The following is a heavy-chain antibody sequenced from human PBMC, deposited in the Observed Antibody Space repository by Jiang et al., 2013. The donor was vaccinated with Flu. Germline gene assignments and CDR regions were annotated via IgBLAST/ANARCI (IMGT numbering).Heavy chain of an antibody. CDR2: IYHSGST. D-gene: IGHD3-3*01. CDR1: GGSISSSNW. CDR3: ARKGAYDFWSGYYETYYYYGMDV. J-gene: IGHJ6*02. Sequence: PGLVKPSGTLSLTCAVSGGSISSSNWWSWVRQPPGKGLEWIGEIYHSGSTNYNPSLKSRVTISVDKSKNQFSLKLSSVTAADTAVYYCARKGAYDFWSGYYETYYYYGMDVWGQGTTVTVSS. V-gene: IGHV4-4*02.